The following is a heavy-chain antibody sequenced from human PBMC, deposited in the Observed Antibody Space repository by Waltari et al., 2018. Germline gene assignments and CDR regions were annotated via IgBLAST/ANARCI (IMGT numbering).Heavy chain of an antibody. CDR1: GYSISGGDF. V-gene: IGHV4-38-2*01. Sequence: QLHLQESGPGLLKPSETLSLTCAVSGYSISGGDFWGWIRQPPGKGLELIGSIYPGGDTYCNPSLKSRVTISVDKSKNQYSLNLRSMTAADTAVYYCARRGRLSSYFFDYWGQGTLVTVSS. CDR2: IYPGGDT. CDR3: ARRGRLSSYFFDY. D-gene: IGHD2-15*01. J-gene: IGHJ4*02.